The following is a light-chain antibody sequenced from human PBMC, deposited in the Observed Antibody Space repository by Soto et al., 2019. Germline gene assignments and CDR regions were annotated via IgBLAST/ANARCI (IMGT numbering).Light chain of an antibody. Sequence: QSVLTRPASVSGSPGQTITISCTGTSSDVGGYNYVSWYQQHPGNAPKLIVYDVSHRPSGISNRFSGSKSGNTASLIISGLQAEDEADYYCNSYTSSITLFGTGTKV. CDR3: NSYTSSITL. V-gene: IGLV2-14*01. CDR2: DVS. CDR1: SSDVGGYNY. J-gene: IGLJ1*01.